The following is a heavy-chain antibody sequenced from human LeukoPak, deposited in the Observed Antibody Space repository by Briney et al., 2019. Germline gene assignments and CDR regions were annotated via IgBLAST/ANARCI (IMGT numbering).Heavy chain of an antibody. CDR2: ISAYNGNT. Sequence: ASVKVSCKASGYTFTSYGISWVRQAPGQGLEWMGWISAYNGNTNYAQKLQGRVTMTTDTSTSTAYMELRSLRSDDTAVYYCAKDGVTISRYYYYYMDVWGKGTTVTVS. CDR3: AKDGVTISRYYYYYMDV. J-gene: IGHJ6*03. V-gene: IGHV1-18*01. CDR1: GYTFTSYG. D-gene: IGHD5-18*01.